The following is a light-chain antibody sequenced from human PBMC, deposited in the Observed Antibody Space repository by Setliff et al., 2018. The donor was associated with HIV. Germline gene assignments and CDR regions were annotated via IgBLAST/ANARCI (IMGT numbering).Light chain of an antibody. CDR3: SSYTTSNTYV. CDR2: EVT. V-gene: IGLV2-18*02. CDR1: SSDVGSFNR. J-gene: IGLJ1*01. Sequence: LTQPPSVSGSPGQSLTVSCTGTSSDVGSFNRVSWYQQPPGTAPRLLIYEVTNRPSGVPDRFSGSKSVNTASLTISGLQAGDEAVYYCSSYTTSNTYVFGTGTKV.